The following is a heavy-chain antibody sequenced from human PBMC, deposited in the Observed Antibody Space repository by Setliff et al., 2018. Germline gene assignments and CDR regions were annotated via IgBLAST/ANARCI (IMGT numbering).Heavy chain of an antibody. V-gene: IGHV3-20*04. J-gene: IGHJ6*02. CDR2: INWNGSSA. Sequence: GGSLRLSCVASGFTFDDYGLSWVRQAPGKGLEWVSGINWNGSSAGYADSVKGRFTISRDDSKNTLYLQMNSLKTEDTAVYYCITLSTIPLGVWGQGTTVTGLL. CDR1: GFTFDDYG. CDR3: ITLSTIPLGV. D-gene: IGHD2-2*01.